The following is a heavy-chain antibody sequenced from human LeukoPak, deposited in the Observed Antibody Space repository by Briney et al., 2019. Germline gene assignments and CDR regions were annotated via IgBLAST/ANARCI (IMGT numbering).Heavy chain of an antibody. V-gene: IGHV4-59*01. CDR3: ARTHSGSGSYGAFDI. CDR1: GGSISSYF. J-gene: IGHJ3*02. CDR2: IYYSGST. Sequence: SGTLSLTCTVSGGSISSYFWSWIRQPPGKGLEGVGYIYYSGSTNYNPPLLSRATISVDTSKNRFSLKLSSVTAADTAVYYCARTHSGSGSYGAFDIWGQGTMVTVSS. D-gene: IGHD3-10*01.